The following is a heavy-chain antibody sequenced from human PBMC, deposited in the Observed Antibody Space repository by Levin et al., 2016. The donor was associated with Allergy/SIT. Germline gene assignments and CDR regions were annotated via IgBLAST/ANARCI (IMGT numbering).Heavy chain of an antibody. Sequence: SETLSLTCSVFGGSVSSASDYWSWIRQPPGKGLEFIGYFYNGGSTRYNPSLMSRVTISVDTSKNQFSLKLNSVTAADTAVYYCARVAAVTTLWYFDLWGRGTLVTVSS. D-gene: IGHD4-17*01. CDR2: FYNGGST. CDR1: GGSVSSASDY. V-gene: IGHV4-61*01. CDR3: ARVAAVTTLWYFDL. J-gene: IGHJ2*01.